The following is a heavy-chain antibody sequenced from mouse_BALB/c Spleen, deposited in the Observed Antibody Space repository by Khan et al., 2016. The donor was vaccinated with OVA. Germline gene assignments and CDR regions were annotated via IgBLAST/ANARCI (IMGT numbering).Heavy chain of an antibody. Sequence: EVQLQESGGGLVKPGGSLKLSCAASGFTFSDYYMHWVRQTPEKRLEWIATISAGGSDTYYTHSLKGRFTISIDNAKNTPYLQRSSLKSEDTAMYYCARGYYCDPFAYWGQGTMVTVSA. D-gene: IGHD2-13*01. CDR3: ARGYYCDPFAY. V-gene: IGHV5-4*02. J-gene: IGHJ3*01. CDR1: GFTFSDYY. CDR2: ISAGGSDT.